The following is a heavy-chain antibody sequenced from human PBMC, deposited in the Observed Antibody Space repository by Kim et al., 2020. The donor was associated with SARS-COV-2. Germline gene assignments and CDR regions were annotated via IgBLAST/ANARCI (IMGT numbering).Heavy chain of an antibody. CDR1: GFTFSKYW. V-gene: IGHV3-74*01. CDR3: ARERGGGNEDS. D-gene: IGHD2-15*01. Sequence: GGSLRLSCAASGFTFSKYWMHWVRQVPGKGLAWVSLINSDGTWTNYADSVRGRFTISRDNAKNRVDLQMNGLRAEDTAVYYCARERGGGNEDSWGQGTLV. CDR2: INSDGTWT. J-gene: IGHJ4*02.